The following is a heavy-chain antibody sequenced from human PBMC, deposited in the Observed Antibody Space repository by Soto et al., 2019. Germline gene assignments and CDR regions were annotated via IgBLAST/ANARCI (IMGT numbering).Heavy chain of an antibody. D-gene: IGHD6-19*01. CDR2: INAGNGNT. V-gene: IGHV1-3*01. CDR3: ARDLSSSGWYRAEYFQH. Sequence: ASLKVSCKASVYTFTSYAMHWVRQAPGQRLEWMGWINAGNGNTKYSQKFQGRVTITRDTSARTAYMELSSLRSEDAAVYYCARDLSSSGWYRAEYFQHWGQDSLVTVSS. CDR1: VYTFTSYA. J-gene: IGHJ1*01.